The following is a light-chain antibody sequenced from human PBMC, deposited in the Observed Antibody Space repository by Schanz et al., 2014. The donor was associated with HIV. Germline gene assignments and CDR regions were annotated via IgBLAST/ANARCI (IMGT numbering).Light chain of an antibody. CDR3: QQLNSFPYT. Sequence: DIQMTQSPPTLSASVGDRVTITCRASQSISSWLAWYQQKPGKAPKLLIYKASSLESGVPSRFSGSGSGTDFTLTINGLQPDDFATYYCQQLNSFPYTFGQGTMLEI. CDR1: QSISSW. J-gene: IGKJ2*01. V-gene: IGKV1-5*03. CDR2: KAS.